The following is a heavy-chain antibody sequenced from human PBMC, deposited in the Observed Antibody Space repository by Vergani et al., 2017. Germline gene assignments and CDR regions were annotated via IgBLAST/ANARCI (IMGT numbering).Heavy chain of an antibody. CDR2: IYYSGST. Sequence: QVQLQESGPGLVKPSQTLSLTCTVSGGSISSGGYYWGWIRQPPGKGLEWIGSIYYSGSTYYNPSLKSRVTISVDTSKNQFSLKLSSVTAADTAVYYCARGPGIAAAPGAFDIWGQGTMVTVSS. CDR3: ARGPGIAAAPGAFDI. J-gene: IGHJ3*02. V-gene: IGHV4-39*07. CDR1: GGSISSGGYY. D-gene: IGHD6-13*01.